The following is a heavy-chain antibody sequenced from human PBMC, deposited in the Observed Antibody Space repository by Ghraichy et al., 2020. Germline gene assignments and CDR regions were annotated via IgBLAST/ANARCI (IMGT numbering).Heavy chain of an antibody. Sequence: SETLSLTCTVSGGSINSVDYYWGWIRQPPGKGLEWIANVDYGGSTYYNPSLKRRVTISLDTSRIHFSLKLGSVTAADTAVYYCARDNSGSYEDAFDIWGQGKMVTGST. CDR2: VDYGGST. V-gene: IGHV4-39*02. CDR1: GGSINSVDYY. CDR3: ARDNSGSYEDAFDI. J-gene: IGHJ3*02. D-gene: IGHD1-26*01.